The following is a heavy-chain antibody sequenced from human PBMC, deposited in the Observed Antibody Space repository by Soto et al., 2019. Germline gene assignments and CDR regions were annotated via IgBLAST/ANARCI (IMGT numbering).Heavy chain of an antibody. V-gene: IGHV3-30-3*01. Sequence: SGFTFSRNAMHWVRQAPGEGLEWVAVISYVGDNKYYADSVKGRFTISRDNSKNTLYLQMNSLRAEDTAVYYCARDRSPMAPYSYYYYGMDLWGQGTTVTVSS. CDR2: ISYVGDNK. CDR1: GFTFSRNA. CDR3: ARDRSPMAPYSYYYYGMDL. J-gene: IGHJ6*02. D-gene: IGHD3-10*01.